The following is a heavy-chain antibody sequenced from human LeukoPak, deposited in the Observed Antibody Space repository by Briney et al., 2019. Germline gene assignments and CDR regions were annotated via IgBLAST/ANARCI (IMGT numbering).Heavy chain of an antibody. CDR3: ARDSGLWFGEFPFDH. V-gene: IGHV1-18*01. Sequence: GASVKVSCKASGYTFTSYAISWVRQAPGQGLEWMGGIIPNNGNTKYAQKFQGRVTMSTDRSTSTAYMELSSLRSDDTAVYYCARDSGLWFGEFPFDHWAQGTLVTVSS. D-gene: IGHD3-10*01. CDR1: GYTFTSYA. CDR2: IIPNNGNT. J-gene: IGHJ4*02.